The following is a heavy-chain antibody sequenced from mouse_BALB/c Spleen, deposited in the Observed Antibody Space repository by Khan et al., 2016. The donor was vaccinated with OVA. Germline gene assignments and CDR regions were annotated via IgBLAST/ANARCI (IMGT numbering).Heavy chain of an antibody. J-gene: IGHJ2*01. CDR3: ARDRIDY. V-gene: IGHV1-7*01. CDR2: INPTSGYT. Sequence: VQLQESGAELAKPGASVKMSCKASGYTFTSYWMHWIKQRPGQGLEWIGYINPTSGYTDYNQKFKDKATLTADKSSSTAYMQLNSLTSDDSAVYSCARDRIDYWGQGTTLTVSS. CDR1: GYTFTSYW.